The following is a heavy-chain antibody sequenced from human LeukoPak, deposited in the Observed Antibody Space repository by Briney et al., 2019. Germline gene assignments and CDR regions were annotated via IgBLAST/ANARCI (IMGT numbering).Heavy chain of an antibody. V-gene: IGHV1-46*01. CDR1: GYTFTSYY. Sequence: ASVKVSCKASGYTFTSYYMHWVRQAPGQGLEWMGIINPSGGSTSYAQKFQGRVTMTRNTSISTAYMELSSLRSEDTAVYYCARVLSSSRRVRQQLVRPYYFDYWGQGTLVTVSS. CDR3: ARVLSSSRRVRQQLVRPYYFDY. CDR2: INPSGGST. J-gene: IGHJ4*02. D-gene: IGHD6-13*01.